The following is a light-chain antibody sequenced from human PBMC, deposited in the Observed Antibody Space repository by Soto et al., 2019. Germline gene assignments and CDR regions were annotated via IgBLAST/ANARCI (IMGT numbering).Light chain of an antibody. CDR3: LQYHNLWA. CDR2: AKS. Sequence: EIVFTQSPDTLSLSPGERATLSCSASLSVDCDYLAWYRQKPGQAPSLLMYAKSTRATGIPDRFYGSGSGTEFTLTIGSLQSEDFTVYSCLQYHNLWAFAQGTKVDIK. J-gene: IGKJ1*01. V-gene: IGKV3D-15*01. CDR1: LSVDCDY.